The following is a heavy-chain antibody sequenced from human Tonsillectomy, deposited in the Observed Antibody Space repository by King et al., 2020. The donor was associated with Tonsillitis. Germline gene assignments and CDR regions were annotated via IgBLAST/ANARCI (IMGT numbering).Heavy chain of an antibody. D-gene: IGHD6-19*01. CDR2: LSFDGSSK. Sequence: VQLVESGGGVVQPGRSLRLSCTASGFDFRSYGMHWVRQAPGKGLEWVAVLSFDGSSKYADSVRGRFTISRDNSKNTLYLQMDSLSDEDTAVFYCARERLYSSGWGIDNWGQGTLVTVSS. V-gene: IGHV3-33*05. CDR3: ARERLYSSGWGIDN. J-gene: IGHJ4*02. CDR1: GFDFRSYG.